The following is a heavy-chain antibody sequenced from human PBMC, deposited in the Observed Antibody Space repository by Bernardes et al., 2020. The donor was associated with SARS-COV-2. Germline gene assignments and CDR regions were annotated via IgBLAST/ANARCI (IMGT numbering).Heavy chain of an antibody. Sequence: ASVKVSCKVSGYTLTELSMHWVRQAPGKGLEWMGGFDPEDGETIYAQKFQGRVTMTEDTSTDTAYMELSSLRSEDTAVYYCATQAPRAGSYLTFNYYYYGMDVWGQGTTVTVSS. CDR3: ATQAPRAGSYLTFNYYYYGMDV. J-gene: IGHJ6*02. D-gene: IGHD3-10*01. CDR2: FDPEDGET. V-gene: IGHV1-24*01. CDR1: GYTLTELS.